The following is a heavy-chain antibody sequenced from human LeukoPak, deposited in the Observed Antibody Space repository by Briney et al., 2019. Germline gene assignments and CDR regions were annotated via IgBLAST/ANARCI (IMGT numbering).Heavy chain of an antibody. Sequence: PSETLSLTCAVYGGSFSGYYWSWVRQPPGKGLEWIGEINHSGSTNYNPSLKSRVTISADTSKNQFSLKLSSVTAADTAVYYCARGFDYGGRTVDYWGQGTLVTVSS. CDR3: ARGFDYGGRTVDY. V-gene: IGHV4-34*01. CDR2: INHSGST. J-gene: IGHJ4*02. CDR1: GGSFSGYY. D-gene: IGHD4-23*01.